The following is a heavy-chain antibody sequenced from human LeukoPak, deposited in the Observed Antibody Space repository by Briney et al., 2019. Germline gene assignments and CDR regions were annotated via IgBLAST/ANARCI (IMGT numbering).Heavy chain of an antibody. J-gene: IGHJ3*02. V-gene: IGHV4-30-2*01. D-gene: IGHD3-10*01. CDR2: IYHSGST. CDR3: ARDIGEGDAFDI. CDR1: GGSISSGGYY. Sequence: SETLSLTCTVSGGSISSGGYYWSWIRQPPGKGLEWIGYIYHSGSTYYNPSLKSRVTISVDRSKNQFSLKLSSVTAADTAVYYCARDIGEGDAFDIWGQGTMVTVSS.